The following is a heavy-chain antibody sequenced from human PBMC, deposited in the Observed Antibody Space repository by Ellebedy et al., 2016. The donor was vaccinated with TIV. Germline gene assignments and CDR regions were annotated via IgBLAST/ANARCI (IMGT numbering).Heavy chain of an antibody. Sequence: GGSLRLXCAASGFTFSSYAMHWVRQAPGKGLEWVAVISYDGSNKYYADSVKGRFTISRDNSKNTLYLQMNSLRAEDTAVYYCARDGYRGNYFGDYYYYGMDVWGQGTTVTVSS. J-gene: IGHJ6*02. CDR2: ISYDGSNK. CDR3: ARDGYRGNYFGDYYYYGMDV. D-gene: IGHD1-26*01. CDR1: GFTFSSYA. V-gene: IGHV3-30-3*01.